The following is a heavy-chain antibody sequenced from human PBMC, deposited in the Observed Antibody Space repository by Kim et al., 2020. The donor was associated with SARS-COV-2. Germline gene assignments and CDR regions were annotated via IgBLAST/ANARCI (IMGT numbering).Heavy chain of an antibody. CDR3: VGGRGYLPDY. J-gene: IGHJ4*02. V-gene: IGHV3-7*01. CDR2: SWT. D-gene: IGHD2-15*01. Sequence: SWTDHVDSVTGRFTISRDNAKNSLYLEMNSLRAEDTGTYYCVGGRGYLPDYWGQGVLVTVSS.